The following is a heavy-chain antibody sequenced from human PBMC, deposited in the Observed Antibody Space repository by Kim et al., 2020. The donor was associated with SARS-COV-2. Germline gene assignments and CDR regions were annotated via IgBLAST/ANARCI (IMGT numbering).Heavy chain of an antibody. CDR1: GFTFSSYA. CDR3: ASVGSYFDY. J-gene: IGHJ4*02. Sequence: GGSLRLSCAASGFTFSSYAMHWVRQAPGKGLEWVAVISYDGSNKYYADSVKGRFTISRDNSKNTLYLQMNSLRAEDTAVYYCASVGSYFDYWGQGTLVT. V-gene: IGHV3-30*04. CDR2: ISYDGSNK. D-gene: IGHD1-26*01.